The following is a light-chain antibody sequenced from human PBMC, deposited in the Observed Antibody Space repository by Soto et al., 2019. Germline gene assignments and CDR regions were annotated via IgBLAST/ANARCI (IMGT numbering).Light chain of an antibody. CDR2: EVS. CDR3: SSYAGSNNLV. Sequence: QSALTQPPSASGSPGQSVTISCTGTSSDVGGYNYVSWYPHHPGKAPKLMIYEVSKRPSGVPDRFSGSKSGNTASLTVSGLQAEDEADYYCSSYAGSNNLVFGGGTKLTVL. CDR1: SSDVGGYNY. V-gene: IGLV2-8*01. J-gene: IGLJ2*01.